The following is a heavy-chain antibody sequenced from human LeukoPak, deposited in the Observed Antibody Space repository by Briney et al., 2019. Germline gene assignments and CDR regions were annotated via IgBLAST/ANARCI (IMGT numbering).Heavy chain of an antibody. D-gene: IGHD1-26*01. CDR1: GGTFSSYA. CDR2: IIPIFGTA. CDR3: ARETQSHSLDAFDI. Sequence: GASVKVSCKASGGTFSSYAISWVRQAPGQGLEWMGGIIPIFGTANYAQKFQGRVTITTDESTSTAYMELSSLRSGDTAVYYCARETQSHSLDAFDIWGQGTMVTVSS. J-gene: IGHJ3*02. V-gene: IGHV1-69*05.